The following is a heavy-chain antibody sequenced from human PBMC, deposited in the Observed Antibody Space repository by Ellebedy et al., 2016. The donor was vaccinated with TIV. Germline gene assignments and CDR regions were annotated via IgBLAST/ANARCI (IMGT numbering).Heavy chain of an antibody. Sequence: GGSLRLSCAASGFTFSSYSMNWVRQAPGKGLEWVSYISSSSSTIYYADSVKGRFTISRDNAKNSLYLQMNSLRAEDTAVYYCARDRAIFGVVIKYYWYFDLWGRGTLVTVSS. J-gene: IGHJ2*01. V-gene: IGHV3-48*01. CDR1: GFTFSSYS. CDR2: ISSSSSTI. D-gene: IGHD3-3*01. CDR3: ARDRAIFGVVIKYYWYFDL.